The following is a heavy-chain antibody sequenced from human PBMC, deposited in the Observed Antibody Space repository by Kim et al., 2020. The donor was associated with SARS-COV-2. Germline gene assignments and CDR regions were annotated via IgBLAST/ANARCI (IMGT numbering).Heavy chain of an antibody. J-gene: IGHJ4*01. V-gene: IGHV3-23*01. CDR1: GFTITTYA. Sequence: GGSLRLSCAASGFTITTYASSWVRQAPGKGLEWVSAIDNGGDTFYADSVKVRFTISRDNSKNTLYLLMNSLRAEDTAAYYCAKLHWADEYHYWAHGLLVT. CDR2: IDNGGDT. CDR3: AKLHWADEYHY. D-gene: IGHD2-2*01.